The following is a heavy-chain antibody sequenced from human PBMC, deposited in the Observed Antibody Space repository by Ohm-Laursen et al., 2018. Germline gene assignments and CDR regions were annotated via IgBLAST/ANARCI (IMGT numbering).Heavy chain of an antibody. J-gene: IGHJ4*02. CDR1: GFTFSSYW. Sequence: SLRLSCAASGFTFSSYWMHWVRHAPGKGLVWVSRINSDGSSTSYADSVKGRFTISRDNAKNSLYLQMSSLRAEDTALYYCAKGSEYSTSPVDYWGQGTLVTVSS. CDR3: AKGSEYSTSPVDY. V-gene: IGHV3-74*01. D-gene: IGHD6-6*01. CDR2: INSDGSST.